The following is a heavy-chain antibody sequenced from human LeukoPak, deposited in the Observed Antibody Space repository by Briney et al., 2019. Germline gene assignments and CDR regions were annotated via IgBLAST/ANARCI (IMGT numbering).Heavy chain of an antibody. J-gene: IGHJ6*03. CDR2: IIPIFGTA. D-gene: IGHD3-3*01. V-gene: IGHV1-69*13. Sequence: GASVKVSCKASGYTFTSYAISWVRQAPGQGLEWMGGIIPIFGTANYAQKFQGRVTITADESTSTAYMELSSLRSEDTAVYYCAREALWGAVFGVVKYYYYMDVWGKGTTVTVSS. CDR1: GYTFTSYA. CDR3: AREALWGAVFGVVKYYYYMDV.